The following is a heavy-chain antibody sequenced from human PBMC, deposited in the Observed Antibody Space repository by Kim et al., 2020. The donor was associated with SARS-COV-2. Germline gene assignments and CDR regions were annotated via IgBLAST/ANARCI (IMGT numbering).Heavy chain of an antibody. J-gene: IGHJ3*02. V-gene: IGHV3-30*01. D-gene: IGHD6-19*01. CDR3: AGDRGWFDAFDI. Sequence: VDSMNGRFTTSRDNSKNTLYLQINSLRAEDTAVYYCAGDRGWFDAFDIWGQGTMVSVSS.